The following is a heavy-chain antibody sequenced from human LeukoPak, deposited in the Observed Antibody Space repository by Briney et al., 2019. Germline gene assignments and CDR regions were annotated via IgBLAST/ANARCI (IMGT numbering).Heavy chain of an antibody. J-gene: IGHJ1*01. CDR1: GGSISSSSYY. CDR3: ARQTVTYYDFWSGYLS. D-gene: IGHD3-3*01. V-gene: IGHV4-39*01. CDR2: IYYSGST. Sequence: SETLSLTCTVSGGSISSSSYYWGWIRQPPGKGMEWIGSIYYSGSTYYNPSLKSRVTISVDTSKNQFSLKLSSVTAADTAVYYCARQTVTYYDFWSGYLSWGQGTLVTVSS.